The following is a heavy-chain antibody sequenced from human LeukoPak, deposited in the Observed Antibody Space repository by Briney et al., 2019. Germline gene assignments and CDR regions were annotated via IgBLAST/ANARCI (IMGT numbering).Heavy chain of an antibody. D-gene: IGHD1-14*01. V-gene: IGHV4-39*01. Sequence: SSETLSLTCTVSGGSISSSSYYWAWIRQPPGKGPEWIGSIYHSGSSSYTPSLKSRVTISVDTSKNQFSLKLSSVTAADTAVYYCATALGQPADNWGQGALVTVST. CDR1: GGSISSSSYY. CDR3: ATALGQPADN. CDR2: IYHSGSS. J-gene: IGHJ4*02.